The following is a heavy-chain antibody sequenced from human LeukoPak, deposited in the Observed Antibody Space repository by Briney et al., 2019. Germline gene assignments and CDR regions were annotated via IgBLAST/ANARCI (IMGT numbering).Heavy chain of an antibody. J-gene: IGHJ4*02. CDR1: GFAFGTYA. D-gene: IGHD3-10*01. CDR2: ISANGQAT. Sequence: GGSLRLSCAGSGFAFGTYAMSWVRQAPGMGLEGGSSISANGQATYYADSVEGRFTISRDNSKSTLYLQLNGLRAEDTATYYCARDPYNTILYRLAHWGQGTLVTVSS. V-gene: IGHV3-23*01. CDR3: ARDPYNTILYRLAH.